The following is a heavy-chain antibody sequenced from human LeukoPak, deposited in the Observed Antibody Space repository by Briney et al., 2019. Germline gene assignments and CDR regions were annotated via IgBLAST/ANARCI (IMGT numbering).Heavy chain of an antibody. J-gene: IGHJ5*02. CDR2: IYYSGST. D-gene: IGHD2-15*01. CDR1: GGSISSYY. V-gene: IGHV4-59*01. Sequence: SETLSLTCTVSGGSISSYYWSWIRQPPGKGLEWIGYIYYSGSTNYNPSLKSRVTISVDTSKNQFSLKLSSVTAADTAIYYCARGPPEFCSGGSCYSGRNWFDPWGQGTLVTVSS. CDR3: ARGPPEFCSGGSCYSGRNWFDP.